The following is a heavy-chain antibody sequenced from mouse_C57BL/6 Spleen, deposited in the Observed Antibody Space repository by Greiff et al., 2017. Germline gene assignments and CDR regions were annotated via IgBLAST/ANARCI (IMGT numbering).Heavy chain of an antibody. V-gene: IGHV5-6*01. J-gene: IGHJ3*01. CDR2: ISSGGSYT. CDR3: AREEDSSGSAWFAY. CDR1: GFTFSSYG. Sequence: EVKLVESGGDLVKPGGSLKLSCAASGFTFSSYGMSWVRQTPDKRLEWVATISSGGSYTYYPDSVKGRFTISRDNAKNTLYLQMSSLKSEDTAMYYCAREEDSSGSAWFAYWGQGTLVTVSA. D-gene: IGHD3-2*02.